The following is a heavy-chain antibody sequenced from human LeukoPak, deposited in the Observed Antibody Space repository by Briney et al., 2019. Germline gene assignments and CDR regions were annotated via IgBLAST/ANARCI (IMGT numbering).Heavy chain of an antibody. CDR1: GGTFSSYA. D-gene: IGHD6-19*01. Sequence: SVKVSCKASGGTFSSYAISWVRQAPGQGLEWMGGIIPIFGTANYAQKFQGRVKITADESTSTAYMELSSLRSEDTAVYYCARVPGIAVAGTTNWFDPWGQGTLVTVSS. V-gene: IGHV1-69*13. CDR2: IIPIFGTA. J-gene: IGHJ5*02. CDR3: ARVPGIAVAGTTNWFDP.